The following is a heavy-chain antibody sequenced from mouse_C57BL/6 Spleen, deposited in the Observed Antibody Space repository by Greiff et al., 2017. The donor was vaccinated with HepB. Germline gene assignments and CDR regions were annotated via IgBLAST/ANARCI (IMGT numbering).Heavy chain of an antibody. D-gene: IGHD5-2*01. CDR1: GFTFSSYA. V-gene: IGHV5-4*01. CDR3: ARDKREYGYFDV. Sequence: DVMLVESGGGLVKPGGSLKLSCAASGFTFSSYAMSWVRQTPEKRLEWVATISDGGSYTYYPDNVKGRFTISRDNAKNNLYLQMSHLKSEDTAMYYCARDKREYGYFDVWGTGTTVTVSS. CDR2: ISDGGSYT. J-gene: IGHJ1*03.